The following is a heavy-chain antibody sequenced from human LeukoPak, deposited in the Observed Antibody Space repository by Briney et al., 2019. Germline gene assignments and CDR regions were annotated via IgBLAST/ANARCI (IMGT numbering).Heavy chain of an antibody. D-gene: IGHD2-21*01. Sequence: GRSLRLSCAASGFTFSSYGMHWVRQAPGKGLEWVAVISYDGSNKYYADSVKGRFTISRDNSKNTPYLQMNSLRGEDTAVYYCARIARVSPRKAQTDCSFDYWGQGTLATVTS. CDR1: GFTFSSYG. CDR2: ISYDGSNK. CDR3: ARIARVSPRKAQTDCSFDY. J-gene: IGHJ4*02. V-gene: IGHV3-30*03.